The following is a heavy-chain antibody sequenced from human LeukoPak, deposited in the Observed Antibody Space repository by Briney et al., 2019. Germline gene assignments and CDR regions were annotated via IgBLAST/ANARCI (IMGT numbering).Heavy chain of an antibody. CDR2: ISGSGGST. CDR1: GFTFDTYD. CDR3: AKDRHPYRQTVTTINF. Sequence: GGSLRLSCAASGFTFDTYDMSWVRQAPGKGLEWVSAISGSGGSTYYADSVKGRFTISRDNSKNTLYLQMNSLRAEDTAVYYCAKDRHPYRQTVTTINFWGQGTLVTVSS. J-gene: IGHJ4*02. V-gene: IGHV3-23*01. D-gene: IGHD4-17*01.